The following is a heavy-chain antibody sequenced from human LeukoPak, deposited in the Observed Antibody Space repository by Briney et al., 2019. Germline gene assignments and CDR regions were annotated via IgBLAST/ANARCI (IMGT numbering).Heavy chain of an antibody. J-gene: IGHJ4*02. CDR1: GFSFSGYG. CDR2: IRYHGINK. D-gene: IGHD2-21*01. CDR3: AKFHKIWDSGDHDYFDS. V-gene: IGHV3-30*02. Sequence: GGSLRLSCAASGFSFSGYGMHWVRQAPGEGLQWVAFIRYHGINKYYADSVKGRFTISRDNSKNTLFLDVNSLSVEDTGVYYCAKFHKIWDSGDHDYFDSWGQGTLVTVSS.